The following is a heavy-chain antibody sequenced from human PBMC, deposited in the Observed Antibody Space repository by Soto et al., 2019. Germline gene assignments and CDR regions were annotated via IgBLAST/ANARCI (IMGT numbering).Heavy chain of an antibody. D-gene: IGHD5-12*01. Sequence: EVQLLESGGGLVQPGGSLRLSCAASGFTFSTYGMSWVRQAPWKGLEWVLGISGSGGNTYYAYSVKGQVTISRDNSKKPLHLQMNSLGAEYTAIYYCSKGSVEMATSAYFHYWGQRTLVTVSS. CDR2: ISGSGGNT. CDR3: SKGSVEMATSAYFHY. V-gene: IGHV3-23*01. J-gene: IGHJ4*02. CDR1: GFTFSTYG.